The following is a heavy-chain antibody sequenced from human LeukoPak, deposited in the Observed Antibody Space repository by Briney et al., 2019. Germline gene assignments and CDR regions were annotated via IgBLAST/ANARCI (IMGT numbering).Heavy chain of an antibody. J-gene: IGHJ1*01. CDR2: ISNDGSNK. Sequence: GGSLRLSCAAPGFTFRTYAMHWVRQAPGKGLEWVAVISNDGSNKYYADSVKGRFTISRDSSKNTVYLQMYSLRPEDTAVYCCASADYYENFGYNCEYFNHWGQGTLVTASS. CDR3: ASADYYENFGYNCEYFNH. CDR1: GFTFRTYA. D-gene: IGHD3-22*01. V-gene: IGHV3-30*04.